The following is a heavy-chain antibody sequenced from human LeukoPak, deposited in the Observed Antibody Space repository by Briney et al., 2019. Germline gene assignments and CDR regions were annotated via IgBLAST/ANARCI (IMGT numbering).Heavy chain of an antibody. V-gene: IGHV4-39*01. CDR2: IYYSGST. Sequence: SQTLSLTGTVSGGSISSYDWGWIRQPPGRGLEWIGNIYYSGSTYYNPSLKSRVTISVDTSKNQFSLKLTSVTAADTAVYYCARLRQHLAPIDYWGQGTLVTVSS. D-gene: IGHD6-13*01. J-gene: IGHJ4*02. CDR3: ARLRQHLAPIDY. CDR1: GGSISSYD.